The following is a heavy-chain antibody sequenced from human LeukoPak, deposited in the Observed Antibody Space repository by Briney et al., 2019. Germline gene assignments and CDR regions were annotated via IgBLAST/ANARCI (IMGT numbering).Heavy chain of an antibody. J-gene: IGHJ6*03. V-gene: IGHV4-39*07. CDR1: GGSISSSSYY. CDR2: IYYSGST. CDR3: AVKGYYYYYMDV. Sequence: SETLSLTCTVSGGSISSSSYYWGWIRQPPGKGLEWIGSIYYSGSTYYNPSLKSRVTISVDTSKNQFSLKLSSVTAADTAVYYCAVKGYYYYYMDVWGKGTTVTLSS.